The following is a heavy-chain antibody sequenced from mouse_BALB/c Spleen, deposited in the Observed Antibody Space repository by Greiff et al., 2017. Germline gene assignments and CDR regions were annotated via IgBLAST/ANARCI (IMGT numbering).Heavy chain of an antibody. CDR3: ARDSPLFAY. V-gene: IGHV7-3*02. J-gene: IGHJ3*01. CDR2: IRNKANGYTT. CDR1: GFTFTDYY. Sequence: EVHLVESGGGLVQPGGSLRLSCATSGFTFTDYYMSWVRQPPGKALEWLGFIRNKANGYTTEYSASVKGRFTISRDNSQSILYLQMNTLRAEDSATYYCARDSPLFAYWGQGTLVTVSA.